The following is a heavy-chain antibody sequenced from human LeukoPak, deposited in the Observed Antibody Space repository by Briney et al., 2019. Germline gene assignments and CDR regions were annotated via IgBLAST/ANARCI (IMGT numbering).Heavy chain of an antibody. CDR1: GYTFTSYG. CDR2: ISAYNGYT. V-gene: IGHV1-18*01. Sequence: ASVKVSCKASGYTFTSYGISWVRQAPGQGLEWMGWISAYNGYTNYAQKLQGRVTMTTDTSTSTAYMELRSLRSDDTAVYYCARDGGYYYDSSGYYSLDYWGQGTLVTVSS. J-gene: IGHJ4*02. D-gene: IGHD3-22*01. CDR3: ARDGGYYYDSSGYYSLDY.